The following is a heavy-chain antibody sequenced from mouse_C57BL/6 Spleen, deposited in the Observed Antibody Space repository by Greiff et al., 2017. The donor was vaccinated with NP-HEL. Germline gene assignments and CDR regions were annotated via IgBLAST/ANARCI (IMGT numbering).Heavy chain of an antibody. CDR1: GYAFSSSW. Sequence: VQLQQSGPELVKPGASVKISCKASGYAFSSSWMNWVKQRPGKGLEWIGRIYPGDGDTNYNGKFKGKATLTADKSSSTAYMQLSSLTSEDSAVYFCAREEMGYSWFAYWGQGTLVTVSA. CDR2: IYPGDGDT. CDR3: AREEMGYSWFAY. V-gene: IGHV1-82*01. D-gene: IGHD2-3*01. J-gene: IGHJ3*01.